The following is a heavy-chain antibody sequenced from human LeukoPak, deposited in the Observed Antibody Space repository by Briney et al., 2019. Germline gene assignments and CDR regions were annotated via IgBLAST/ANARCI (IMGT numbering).Heavy chain of an antibody. D-gene: IGHD3-9*01. J-gene: IGHJ4*02. CDR1: GGSISSSSYY. V-gene: IGHV4-39*07. Sequence: SETLSLTCTVSGGSISSSSYYRGWIRQPPGKGLEWIGSIYYSGSTYYNPSLKSRVTISVDTSKNQFSLKLSSVTAADTAVYYCARDHYDILTGGYYFDYWGQGTLVTVSS. CDR3: ARDHYDILTGGYYFDY. CDR2: IYYSGST.